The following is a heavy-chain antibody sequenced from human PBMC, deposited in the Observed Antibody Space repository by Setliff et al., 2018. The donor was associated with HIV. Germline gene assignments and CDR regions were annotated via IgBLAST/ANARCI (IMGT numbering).Heavy chain of an antibody. D-gene: IGHD2-15*01. CDR3: ARSRIHCSGGSCYPNWFDP. CDR2: TYTSGRT. CDR1: GGSFSSGSHY. Sequence: SETLSLTCTISGGSFSSGSHYWSWIRQPAGKGLEWIGLTYTSGRTNYNPSLKSRVTISVDRSKNQFSLNLSSVTAADTAVYHCARSRIHCSGGSCYPNWFDPWGQGTLVTVSS. V-gene: IGHV4-61*02. J-gene: IGHJ5*02.